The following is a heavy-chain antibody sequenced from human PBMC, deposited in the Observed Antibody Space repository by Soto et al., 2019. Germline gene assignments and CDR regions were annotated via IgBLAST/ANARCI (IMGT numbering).Heavy chain of an antibody. D-gene: IGHD2-2*01. CDR3: ARLGCSSTSCYWSYWFDP. J-gene: IGHJ5*02. CDR2: IYPGDSDT. V-gene: IGHV5-51*01. Sequence: EVQLVQSGAEVKKPGESLKISCKCSGYSFTSYWIGWVRQMPGKGLECMGIIYPGDSDTRYSPSFQGQVTISADKSISTAYLQWSSLKASDTTMYYCARLGCSSTSCYWSYWFDPWGQGTLVTVSS. CDR1: GYSFTSYW.